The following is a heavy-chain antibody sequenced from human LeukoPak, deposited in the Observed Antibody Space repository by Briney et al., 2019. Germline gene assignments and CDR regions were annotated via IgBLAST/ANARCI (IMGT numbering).Heavy chain of an antibody. J-gene: IGHJ5*02. CDR1: GHTFTSYG. D-gene: IGHD5-12*01. Sequence: ASVKVSCKASGHTFTSYGISWVRQAPGQGLEWMGWISAYNGNTNYAQKLQGRVTMTTDTSTSTAYMELRSLRSDDTAVYYCAREVDIVATKEGWFDPWSQGTLVTVSS. V-gene: IGHV1-18*01. CDR2: ISAYNGNT. CDR3: AREVDIVATKEGWFDP.